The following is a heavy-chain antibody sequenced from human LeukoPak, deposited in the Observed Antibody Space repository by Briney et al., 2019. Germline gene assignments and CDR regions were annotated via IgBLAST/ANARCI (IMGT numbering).Heavy chain of an antibody. CDR2: ITPKSGDT. Sequence: ASVKVSCKASGYTFSDFYIHWVRQAPGQGLEHVGWITPKSGDTYSPQRFQGRVTVTRDASISTAYMELSSLRSDDTAVYFCARVRLADERAWAYWGQGTLVTVSS. V-gene: IGHV1-2*02. D-gene: IGHD3-3*02. J-gene: IGHJ4*02. CDR3: ARVRLADERAWAY. CDR1: GYTFSDFY.